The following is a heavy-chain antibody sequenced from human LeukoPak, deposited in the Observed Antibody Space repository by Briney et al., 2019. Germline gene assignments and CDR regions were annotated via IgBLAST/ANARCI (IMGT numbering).Heavy chain of an antibody. CDR2: VWYDGSNK. D-gene: IGHD3-16*01. J-gene: IGHJ4*02. CDR3: AKEYDSLYYFDY. Sequence: GRSLRLSCAASGFTFSSFGIHWVRQAPGKGLEWVAIVWYDGSNKYYADSVKGRFTISRDNSKNTLYLQMNSLRAEDTAVYYCAKEYDSLYYFDYWGQGTLVTVSS. V-gene: IGHV3-33*06. CDR1: GFTFSSFG.